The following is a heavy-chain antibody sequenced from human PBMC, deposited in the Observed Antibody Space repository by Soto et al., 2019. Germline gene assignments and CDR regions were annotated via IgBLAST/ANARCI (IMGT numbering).Heavy chain of an antibody. CDR2: IFHTGST. J-gene: IGHJ4*02. CDR3: AREPYCTSATCFIHFDS. CDR1: GASISSVDSY. D-gene: IGHD2-2*01. Sequence: SETLSLTCAVSGASISSVDSYWSRIRQRPGKGLEWIGYIFHTGSTYYNPSLKSRVTISLDSSKNQFSLKLTSATAADTAVYFCAREPYCTSATCFIHFDSWGQGSLVTVSS. V-gene: IGHV4-31*11.